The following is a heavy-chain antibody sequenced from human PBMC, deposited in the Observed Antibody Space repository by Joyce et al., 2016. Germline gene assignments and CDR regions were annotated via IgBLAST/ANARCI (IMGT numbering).Heavy chain of an antibody. Sequence: QLQLQESGSGLVKPSQTLSLTCAVSGASVSSGGYSWSWIRQPPGKGLEWIGYIYHNESTYYNPPRKRRVTISVDRSKNQFSLKLASVTAADTAVYYCASGFNFKGRSFFDYWGQGALVTVSS. CDR1: GASVSSGGYS. J-gene: IGHJ4*02. CDR3: ASGFNFKGRSFFDY. D-gene: IGHD3-10*01. V-gene: IGHV4-30-2*01. CDR2: IYHNEST.